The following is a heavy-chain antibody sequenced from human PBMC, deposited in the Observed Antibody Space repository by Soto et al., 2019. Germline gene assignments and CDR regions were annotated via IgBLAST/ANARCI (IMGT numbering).Heavy chain of an antibody. D-gene: IGHD3-16*01. CDR1: GSTFSSYA. CDR2: IISIFGTA. CDR3: AVGGVMTPFDC. J-gene: IGHJ4*02. Sequence: QVQLVQSGAEVKKPGSSVKVSCKASGSTFSSYAISWVRQAPGQGLEWMGGIISIFGTANYAQKFQGRVTITADESMSTAYMELSSLRFEDTAVDYCAVGGVMTPFDCWGQGTLVTVSS. V-gene: IGHV1-69*12.